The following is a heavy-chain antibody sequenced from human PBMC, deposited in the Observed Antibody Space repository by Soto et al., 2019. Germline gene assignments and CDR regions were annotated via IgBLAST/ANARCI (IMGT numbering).Heavy chain of an antibody. V-gene: IGHV3-23*01. CDR3: VKDRIPDGRWNFDY. J-gene: IGHJ4*02. CDR2: ISGSGGST. Sequence: GGALRLSCAASGFTFSSYSISWVRQAPGKGLEWVSAISGSGGSTYYADSVKGRFTISKDNSRSMLFLHVKNLRAEDTAIYFCVKDRIPDGRWNFDYWGQGTLVTVSS. D-gene: IGHD2-2*02. CDR1: GFTFSSYS.